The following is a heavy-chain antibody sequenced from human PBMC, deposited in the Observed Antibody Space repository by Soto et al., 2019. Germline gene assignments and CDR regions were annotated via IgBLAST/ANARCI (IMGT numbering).Heavy chain of an antibody. Sequence: QVQLVESGGGVVQPGRSLRLSCAASGFTFSSYGMHWVRQAPGKGLEWVAVIWYDGSNKYHADSVKGRFTISRDNSKNTLYVQMNSRRAEDTAVYYCARGYQTGSYDALDIWGQGTMVTVSS. V-gene: IGHV3-33*01. CDR2: IWYDGSNK. D-gene: IGHD2-2*01. CDR3: ARGYQTGSYDALDI. CDR1: GFTFSSYG. J-gene: IGHJ3*02.